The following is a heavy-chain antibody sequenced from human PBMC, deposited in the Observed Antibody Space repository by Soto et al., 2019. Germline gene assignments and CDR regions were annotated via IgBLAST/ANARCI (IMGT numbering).Heavy chain of an antibody. D-gene: IGHD3-3*01. CDR1: GYTFTGYY. CDR3: ARDSYDFWGGAGGMDV. CDR2: INPNSGGT. V-gene: IGHV1-2*02. Sequence: ASVKVSCKASGYTFTGYYMHWVRQAPGQGLEWMGWINPNSGGTNYAQKFQGRVTMPRDTSISTAYMELSRLRSDDTAVYYCARDSYDFWGGAGGMDVWGQGTTVTVSS. J-gene: IGHJ6*02.